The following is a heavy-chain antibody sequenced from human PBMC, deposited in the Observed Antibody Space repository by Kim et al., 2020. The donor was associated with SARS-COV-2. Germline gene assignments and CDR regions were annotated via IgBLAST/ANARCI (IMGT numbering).Heavy chain of an antibody. CDR3: SRVLLSFGEPHYYYYGMD. D-gene: IGHD3-10*01. V-gene: IGHV4-59*13. Sequence: SETLSLTCTVSGGSISSYYWSWIRQPPGKVLEWIGYIYYSVSTNYNPSLKIRVTISVDTSKNQFSLKLSSVTAADTALYYCSRVLLSFGEPHYYYYGMD. CDR2: IYYSVST. CDR1: GGSISSYY. J-gene: IGHJ6*01.